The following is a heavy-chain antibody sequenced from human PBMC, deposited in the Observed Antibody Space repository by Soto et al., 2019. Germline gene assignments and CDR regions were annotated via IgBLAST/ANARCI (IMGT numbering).Heavy chain of an antibody. CDR1: GFTFSDYT. Sequence: GGSLRLSCAASGFTFSDYTMNWVRQTPGKGLEWVSSITSSSSYIYYADSVKGRFTISRDNAKNSLFLQMNSLRAEDTAVYYCARGLYCGATSCPFDHWGQGTLVTVSS. V-gene: IGHV3-21*01. CDR3: ARGLYCGATSCPFDH. D-gene: IGHD2-2*01. J-gene: IGHJ4*02. CDR2: ITSSSSYI.